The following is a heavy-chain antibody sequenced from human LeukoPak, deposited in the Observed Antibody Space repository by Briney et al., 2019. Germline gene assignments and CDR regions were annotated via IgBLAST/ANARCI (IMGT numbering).Heavy chain of an antibody. J-gene: IGHJ5*02. CDR1: GGSISSGSYY. CDR3: ARVVGAKDWFDP. CDR2: IYTSGST. Sequence: TSQTLSLTCTVSGGSISSGSYYWSWIRQPAGMGLEWIGRIYTSGSTNYNPSLKSRVTISVDTSKNQFSLKLSSVTAADTAVYYCARVVGAKDWFDPWGQGTLATVSS. V-gene: IGHV4-61*02. D-gene: IGHD1-26*01.